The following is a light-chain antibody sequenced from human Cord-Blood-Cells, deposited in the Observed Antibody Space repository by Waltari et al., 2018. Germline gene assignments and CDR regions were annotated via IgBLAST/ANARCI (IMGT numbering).Light chain of an antibody. CDR3: CSYAGSSTWV. V-gene: IGLV2-23*01. CDR2: EGS. J-gene: IGLJ3*02. Sequence: QSALTQPASVSGSPGQQITISCTGTSRHVGNYNLVSWYQQHPGKAPKLMIYEGSKRPSGVSNRFSGSKSGNTASLTISGLQAEDEADYYCCSYAGSSTWVFGGGTKLTVL. CDR1: SRHVGNYNL.